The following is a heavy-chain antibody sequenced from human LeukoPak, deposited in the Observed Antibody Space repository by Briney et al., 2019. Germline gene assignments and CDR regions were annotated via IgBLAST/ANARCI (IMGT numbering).Heavy chain of an antibody. D-gene: IGHD6-19*01. J-gene: IGHJ4*02. V-gene: IGHV3-9*01. CDR2: ISWNSGSI. CDR1: GFTFDDYA. CDR3: AKGYSSGWYGSDY. Sequence: GGSLRLSCAASGFTFDDYAMHWVRQAPGKGLEWVAGISWNSGSIGYADSVKGRFTISRDNAKNSLYLQMNSLRAEDTALYYCAKGYSSGWYGSDYWGQGTLVTVPS.